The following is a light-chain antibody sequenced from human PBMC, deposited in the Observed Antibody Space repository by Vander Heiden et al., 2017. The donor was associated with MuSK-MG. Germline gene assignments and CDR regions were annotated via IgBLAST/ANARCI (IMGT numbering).Light chain of an antibody. CDR2: AVS. Sequence: DIQVTQSPPSLSASIEDTITLNCRTSQSVNTYFNWYQQRPGKAPQLLIYAVSSLQTGVPSRFSGRGSGTDFTLTISGLQPEDVATYFCQQSYNIPWTFGAGTKVEV. CDR1: QSVNTY. J-gene: IGKJ1*01. CDR3: QQSYNIPWT. V-gene: IGKV1-39*01.